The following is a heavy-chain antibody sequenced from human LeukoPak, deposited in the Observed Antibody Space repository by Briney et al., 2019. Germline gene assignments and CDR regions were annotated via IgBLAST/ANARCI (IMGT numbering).Heavy chain of an antibody. CDR3: ARYGWVAVAGYYMDV. CDR2: IIPIFGTA. CDR1: GGTFSSYA. Sequence: SVKVSCKASGGTFSSYAISWVRQAPGQGLEWMGGIIPIFGTANYAQKFQGRVTITADESTSTAYMELSSLRSEDTAVHYCARYGWVAVAGYYMDVWGKGTTVTVSS. J-gene: IGHJ6*03. D-gene: IGHD6-19*01. V-gene: IGHV1-69*01.